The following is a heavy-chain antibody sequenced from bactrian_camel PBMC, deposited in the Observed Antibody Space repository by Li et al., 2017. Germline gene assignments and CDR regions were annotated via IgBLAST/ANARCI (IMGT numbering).Heavy chain of an antibody. V-gene: IGHV3S1*01. CDR3: ANGGAVEYGGAWYEPPDNY. CDR2: ISSDGST. J-gene: IGHJ4*01. CDR1: GARTTTFC. Sequence: QVQLVESGGGLVQPGESLRLSCVASGARTTTFCMSWVRQAPGNECELVSTISSDGSTYYADSVKGRSTISRDNAKNTLYLQLNSLKTSDAAMYYCANGGAVEYGGAWYEPPDNYWGQGTQVTVS. D-gene: IGHD6*01.